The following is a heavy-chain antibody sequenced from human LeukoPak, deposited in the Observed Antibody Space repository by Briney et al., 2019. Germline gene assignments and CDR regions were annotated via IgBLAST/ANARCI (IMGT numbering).Heavy chain of an antibody. V-gene: IGHV3-23*01. CDR3: ATTYGVDYCDHEVSGDY. CDR1: GITLSYYG. D-gene: IGHD4-17*01. J-gene: IGHJ4*02. CDR2: ISDSGGST. Sequence: GGSLRLTCAVSGITLSYYGMSWVRQAPGKGLEWVAGISDSGGSTYYADSVKGRFTVSKVFSENTLYLQMNSLRAEDTAVYYCATTYGVDYCDHEVSGDYWGQGTLVTVSS.